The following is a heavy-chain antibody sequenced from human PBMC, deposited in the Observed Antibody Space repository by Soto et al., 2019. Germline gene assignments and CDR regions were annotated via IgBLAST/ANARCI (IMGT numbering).Heavy chain of an antibody. CDR1: GYSFTSYW. D-gene: IGHD3-3*01. Sequence: GESLKISCKGSGYSFTSYWISWVRQMPGKGLEWMGRIDPSDSYTNYSPSFQGHVTISADKSISTAYLQWSSLKASDTAIYYCARTLRFLVPSAFDIWGQGTMVTVSS. V-gene: IGHV5-10-1*01. CDR3: ARTLRFLVPSAFDI. J-gene: IGHJ3*02. CDR2: IDPSDSYT.